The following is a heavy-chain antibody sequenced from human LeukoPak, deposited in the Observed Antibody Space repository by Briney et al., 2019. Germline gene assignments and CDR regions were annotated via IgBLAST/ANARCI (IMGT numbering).Heavy chain of an antibody. CDR2: IIPIFGTA. J-gene: IGHJ6*02. Sequence: GASVKVSCKASGGTFSSYAISWVRQAPGQGLEWMGGIIPIFGTANYAQKSQGRVTITADESTSTAYMELSSLRSEDTAVYCCARDEWNKQWLVRGYYYYGMDVWGQGTTVTVSS. D-gene: IGHD6-19*01. CDR3: ARDEWNKQWLVRGYYYYGMDV. V-gene: IGHV1-69*13. CDR1: GGTFSSYA.